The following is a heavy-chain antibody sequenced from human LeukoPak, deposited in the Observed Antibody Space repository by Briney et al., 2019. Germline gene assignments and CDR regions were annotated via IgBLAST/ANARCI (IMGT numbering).Heavy chain of an antibody. CDR3: ARVDYGDHHFDY. CDR2: INHSGST. CDR1: GGSFSGYY. Sequence: PSETLSLTCAVYGGSFSGYYWRWVRQPPGKGLEWVGDINHSGSTNYNPALKSRVTISVDTSKNQFSLKLSSVTAADTAVYYCARVDYGDHHFDYWGQGTLVTVSS. V-gene: IGHV4-34*01. D-gene: IGHD4-17*01. J-gene: IGHJ4*02.